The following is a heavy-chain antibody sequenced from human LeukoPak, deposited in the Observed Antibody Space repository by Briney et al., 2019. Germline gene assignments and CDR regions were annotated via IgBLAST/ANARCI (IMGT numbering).Heavy chain of an antibody. D-gene: IGHD6-13*01. J-gene: IGHJ4*02. CDR2: IRYDGSNK. Sequence: PGGSLRLSCAASGFTFSSYGMHWVRQAPGKGLEWVAFIRYDGSNKYYADSVKGRFTISRDNSKNTLYLQMNSLRAEDTAVYYCAKDSSSWYPTTWGYFDYWGQGTLVTVSS. V-gene: IGHV3-30*02. CDR1: GFTFSSYG. CDR3: AKDSSSWYPTTWGYFDY.